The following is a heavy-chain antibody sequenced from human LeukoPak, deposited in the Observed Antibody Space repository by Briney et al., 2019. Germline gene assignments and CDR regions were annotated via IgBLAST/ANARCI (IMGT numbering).Heavy chain of an antibody. CDR1: GYTFTSYD. Sequence: ASVKVSCKASGYTFTSYDINWVRQATGQGLEWMGWMNPNSGNTGYAQKFQGRVTMTRNTFISTAYMELSSLRSEDTAVYYCARAFYDSSGYYQIIDYWGQGTLVTVSS. CDR3: ARAFYDSSGYYQIIDY. V-gene: IGHV1-8*01. J-gene: IGHJ4*02. CDR2: MNPNSGNT. D-gene: IGHD3-22*01.